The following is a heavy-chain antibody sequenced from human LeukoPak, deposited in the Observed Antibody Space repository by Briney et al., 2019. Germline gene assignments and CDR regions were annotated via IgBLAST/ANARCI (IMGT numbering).Heavy chain of an antibody. D-gene: IGHD1-26*01. V-gene: IGHV1-8*01. Sequence: GASVKVSCKASGYTFTSLDINWVRQATGQGLEWMGWINPNSGNTGFAQKFQGRVTMTRDTSISTAYMELSRLRSDDTAVYYCARSIAKWELGSDYWGQGTLVTVSS. J-gene: IGHJ4*02. CDR3: ARSIAKWELGSDY. CDR1: GYTFTSLD. CDR2: INPNSGNT.